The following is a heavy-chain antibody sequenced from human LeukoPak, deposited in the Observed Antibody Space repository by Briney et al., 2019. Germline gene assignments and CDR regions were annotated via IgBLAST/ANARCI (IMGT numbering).Heavy chain of an antibody. V-gene: IGHV1-8*03. CDR2: MNPNSGKT. D-gene: IGHD4-17*01. CDR1: GYTFTDYD. CDR3: ARGDFGETNAAFDI. Sequence: ASVTVSCKTSGYTFTDYDIHWVRQAPGDGLEWMGWMNPNSGKTNYAQKLQGRVTFSRNTSLSVAYMELSGLRSEDAAVYFCARGDFGETNAAFDIWGQGTMVAVS. J-gene: IGHJ3*02.